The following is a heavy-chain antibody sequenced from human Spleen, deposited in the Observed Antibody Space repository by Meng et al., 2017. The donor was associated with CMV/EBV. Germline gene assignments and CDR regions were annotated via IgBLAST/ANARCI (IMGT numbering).Heavy chain of an antibody. CDR3: AREVWFGENEGKNYFDY. J-gene: IGHJ4*02. V-gene: IGHV4-59*01. Sequence: SETLSLTCTVYGGSIRSYYWSWIRQPPGKGLDWIGYIYYSGSTNYNPSLKSRVTISVDTSKNQFSLKLSSVTAADTAVYYCAREVWFGENEGKNYFDYWGQGTLVTVSS. CDR1: GGSIRSYY. D-gene: IGHD3-10*01. CDR2: IYYSGST.